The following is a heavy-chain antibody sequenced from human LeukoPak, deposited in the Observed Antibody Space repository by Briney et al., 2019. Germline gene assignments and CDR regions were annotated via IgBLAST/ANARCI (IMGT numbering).Heavy chain of an antibody. J-gene: IGHJ6*02. CDR2: ISANGGGT. V-gene: IGHV3-23*01. Sequence: GGSLTLSCAASGFTLSNFAMGWVRQAPGKGLQWVSLISANGGGTYYADSVKGRFTISTDNSKNTLYLQMNSLRAEDTAVYYCARAYCGGDCSSHYYDYYGMDVWGQGTTVTVSS. D-gene: IGHD2-21*02. CDR3: ARAYCGGDCSSHYYDYYGMDV. CDR1: GFTLSNFA.